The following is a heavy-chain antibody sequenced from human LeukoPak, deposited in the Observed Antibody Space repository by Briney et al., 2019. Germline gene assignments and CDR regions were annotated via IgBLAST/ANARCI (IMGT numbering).Heavy chain of an antibody. V-gene: IGHV3-23*01. J-gene: IGHJ6*03. Sequence: GGSLRLSCAASGFTFSNYAMSWVRQAPGKGLEWVSAISGSGGSTYYADSVKGRFTISRDNSKNTLYLQMNSLRAEDTAVYYCAKGPLSETTVTSYWYYYYMDVWGKGTTVTVSS. CDR2: ISGSGGST. CDR1: GFTFSNYA. D-gene: IGHD4-11*01. CDR3: AKGPLSETTVTSYWYYYYMDV.